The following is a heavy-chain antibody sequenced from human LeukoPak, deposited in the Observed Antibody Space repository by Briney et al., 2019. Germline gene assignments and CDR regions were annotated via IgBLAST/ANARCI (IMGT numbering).Heavy chain of an antibody. CDR3: ARGPPLGHFDY. J-gene: IGHJ4*02. V-gene: IGHV3-74*01. CDR2: INSDGSST. Sequence: GGALRLSCAASGFTFSSYWMHWVRQAPGKGLGWVSRINSDGSSTSYADSVKGRFTISRDNAKNTLYLQMNSLRAEDTAVYYCARGPPLGHFDYWGQGTLVTVSS. CDR1: GFTFSSYW.